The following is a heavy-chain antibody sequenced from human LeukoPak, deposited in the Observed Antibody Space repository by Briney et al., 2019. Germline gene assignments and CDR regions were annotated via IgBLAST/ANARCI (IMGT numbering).Heavy chain of an antibody. CDR3: ARDDYSNYGHY. D-gene: IGHD4-11*01. J-gene: IGHJ4*02. V-gene: IGHV4-38-2*02. CDR2: IYYGGT. Sequence: PSETLSLTCSVSGYSIVSGYHWAWIRQPTGKGLEWIGSIYYGGTNYNPSLRGRVTILMDTSKNQFSLELSSVTAADTALYFCARDDYSNYGHYWGQGKLVTVSS. CDR1: GYSIVSGYH.